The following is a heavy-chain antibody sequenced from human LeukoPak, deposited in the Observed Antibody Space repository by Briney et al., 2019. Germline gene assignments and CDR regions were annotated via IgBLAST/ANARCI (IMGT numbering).Heavy chain of an antibody. CDR3: ARQERLLRVNDAFDI. CDR2: ISSSSSTI. J-gene: IGHJ3*02. Sequence: GGSLRLSCAASGFTFSSYAMNWVRQAPGKGLEWVSYISSSSSTIYYADSVKGRFTISRDNAKNSLYLQMNSLRAEDTAVYYCARQERLLRVNDAFDIWGQGTMVTVSS. V-gene: IGHV3-48*01. D-gene: IGHD2-15*01. CDR1: GFTFSSYA.